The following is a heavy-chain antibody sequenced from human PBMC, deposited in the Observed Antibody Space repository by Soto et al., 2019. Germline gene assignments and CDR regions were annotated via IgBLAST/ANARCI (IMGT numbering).Heavy chain of an antibody. J-gene: IGHJ6*02. D-gene: IGHD3-3*01. CDR3: AKDVLRFLEWLAFYGMDV. V-gene: IGHV3-30*18. CDR1: GFTFSSYG. Sequence: GGSLRLSCAASGFTFSSYGMHWVRQAPGKGLEWVAVISYDGSYKYYADSVKGRFTISRDNSKNTLRLQMNSLRAEDTAVYYCAKDVLRFLEWLAFYGMDVWGQGTTVTVSS. CDR2: ISYDGSYK.